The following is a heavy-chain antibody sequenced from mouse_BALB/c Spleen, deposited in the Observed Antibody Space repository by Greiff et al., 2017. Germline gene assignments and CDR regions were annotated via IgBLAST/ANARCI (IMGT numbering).Heavy chain of an antibody. J-gene: IGHJ3*01. CDR3: ARGDDYDGGAWFAY. CDR2: INPYNDGT. D-gene: IGHD2-4*01. V-gene: IGHV1-14*01. CDR1: GYTFTSYV. Sequence: VQLQQSGPELVKPGASVKMSCKASGYTFTSYVMHWVKQKPGQGLEWIGYINPYNDGTKYNEKFKGKATLTSDKSSSTAYMELSSLTSEDSAVYYCARGDDYDGGAWFAYWGQGTLVTVSA.